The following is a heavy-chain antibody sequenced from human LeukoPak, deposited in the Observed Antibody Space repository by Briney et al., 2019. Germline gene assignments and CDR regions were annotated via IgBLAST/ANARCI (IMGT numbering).Heavy chain of an antibody. Sequence: ASVKVSCKASGYTFTGYYMHWVRQAPGQGLEWMGWMNPNSGNTGYAQKFQGRVTMTRNTSTSTAYMEVSSLRSEDTAVYYCAKGYSSSWYDYWGQGTLVTVSS. J-gene: IGHJ4*02. CDR2: MNPNSGNT. CDR3: AKGYSSSWYDY. V-gene: IGHV1-8*02. CDR1: GYTFTGYY. D-gene: IGHD6-13*01.